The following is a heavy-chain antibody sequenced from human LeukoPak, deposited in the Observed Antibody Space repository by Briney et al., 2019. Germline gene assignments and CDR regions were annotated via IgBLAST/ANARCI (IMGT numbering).Heavy chain of an antibody. CDR3: ARDPYGYWSGWYDY. V-gene: IGHV1-2*02. D-gene: IGHD3-3*01. Sequence: ASVKVSCKASGYTFTGYYMHWVRQAPGQGLEWMGWINPNSGGTNYAQKFQGRVTMTRDTSISTAYMELSRLRSDDTAVYYCARDPYGYWSGWYDYWGQGTQVIVSS. CDR2: INPNSGGT. J-gene: IGHJ4*02. CDR1: GYTFTGYY.